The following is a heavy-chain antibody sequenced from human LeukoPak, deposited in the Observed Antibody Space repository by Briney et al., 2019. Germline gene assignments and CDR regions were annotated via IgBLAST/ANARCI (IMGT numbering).Heavy chain of an antibody. D-gene: IGHD2-2*01. CDR3: ARERREQLLPPYTRSVTYFDY. CDR2: IYYSGCT. CDR1: GGSISSSSYY. V-gene: IGHV4-39*07. J-gene: IGHJ4*02. Sequence: PSETLSLTCTVSGGSISSSSYYWGWTRQPPEKGLEWIGRIYYSGCTYYNPFLKSRVPISVDTSKNQFSLKLSSVTAADTAVYYCARERREQLLPPYTRSVTYFDYWGQGTLVTVSS.